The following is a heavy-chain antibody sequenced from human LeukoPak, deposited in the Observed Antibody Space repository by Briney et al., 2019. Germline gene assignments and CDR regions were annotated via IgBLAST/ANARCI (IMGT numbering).Heavy chain of an antibody. V-gene: IGHV4-31*03. CDR1: GGSISSVGYY. J-gene: IGHJ4*02. Sequence: PSQTLSLTCTVSGGSISSVGYYWSWIRQHPGKGLEWIGYIYYSGSTYYNPSLKSRVTISVDTSKNQFSLKLSSVTAADTAVYYCARDRDYYDSSGHSETYFDYWGQGTPVTVSS. D-gene: IGHD3-22*01. CDR2: IYYSGST. CDR3: ARDRDYYDSSGHSETYFDY.